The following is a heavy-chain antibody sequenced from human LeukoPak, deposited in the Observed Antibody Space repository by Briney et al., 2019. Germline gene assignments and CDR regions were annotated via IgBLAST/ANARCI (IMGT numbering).Heavy chain of an antibody. Sequence: ASVKVSCKASGYTFTSYDINWVRQATGQGLEWMGWMNPNSGNTGYAQKFQGRVTMTRNTSISTAYMELSSLRSEDTAVYYCARPTTMVRGAPLGYWGRGTLVTVSS. J-gene: IGHJ4*02. CDR1: GYTFTSYD. V-gene: IGHV1-8*01. CDR3: ARPTTMVRGAPLGY. D-gene: IGHD3-10*01. CDR2: MNPNSGNT.